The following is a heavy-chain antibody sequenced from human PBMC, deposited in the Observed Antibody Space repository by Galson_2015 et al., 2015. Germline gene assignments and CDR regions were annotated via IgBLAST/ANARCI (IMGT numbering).Heavy chain of an antibody. V-gene: IGHV3-53*01. CDR1: GFTVSRNY. Sequence: SLRLSCAASGFTVSRNYMSWVRQAPGKGLEWVSVVHSGGDTYYADSVKGRFTISRDDSKNTLYLQMSSLRAEDTAVYYRARAFKYNIGNYRADYWGQGTLVTVSS. CDR3: ARAFKYNIGNYRADY. D-gene: IGHD6-19*01. J-gene: IGHJ4*02. CDR2: VHSGGDT.